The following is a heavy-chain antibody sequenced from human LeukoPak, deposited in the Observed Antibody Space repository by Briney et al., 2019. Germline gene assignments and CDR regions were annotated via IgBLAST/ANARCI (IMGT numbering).Heavy chain of an antibody. CDR2: INHSGST. J-gene: IGHJ4*02. CDR3: ARGLYYFDY. CDR1: GGSFSGYY. Sequence: PSETLSLTCAVYGGSFSGYYWSWIRQPPGKGLEWIGEINHSGSTNYNPSLKSRVTISVDTSKNQFSLKRSSVTAADTAVYYCARGLYYFDYWGQGTLVTVSS. V-gene: IGHV4-34*01.